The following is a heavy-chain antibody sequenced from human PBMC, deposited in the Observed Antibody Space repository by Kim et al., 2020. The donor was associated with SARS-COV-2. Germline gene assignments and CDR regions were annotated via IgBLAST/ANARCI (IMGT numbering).Heavy chain of an antibody. CDR3: ARVGSSSWHFDY. CDR1: GFTFSSYW. Sequence: GGSLRLSCAASGFTFSSYWISWVRQAPGKGLEWVANIKQDGSEKYYVDSVKGRFTISRDNAKNSLYLQMNSLRAEDTAVYYCARVGSSSWHFDYWGQGTL. D-gene: IGHD6-13*01. CDR2: IKQDGSEK. V-gene: IGHV3-7*01. J-gene: IGHJ4*02.